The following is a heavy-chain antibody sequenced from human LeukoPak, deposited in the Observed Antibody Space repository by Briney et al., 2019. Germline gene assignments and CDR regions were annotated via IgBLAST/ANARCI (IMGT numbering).Heavy chain of an antibody. V-gene: IGHV4-59*08. CDR3: ASTPEEYLAIRDY. Sequence: PSETLSLTCTVSGGSISSYYWSWIRQPPGKGLEWIGSIYHSGRTYYNPPLKSRVTISVDTSKNQFSLKLNSVTAADTAVYYCASTPEEYLAIRDYWGQGTLVTVSS. J-gene: IGHJ4*02. D-gene: IGHD2-2*02. CDR2: IYHSGRT. CDR1: GGSISSYY.